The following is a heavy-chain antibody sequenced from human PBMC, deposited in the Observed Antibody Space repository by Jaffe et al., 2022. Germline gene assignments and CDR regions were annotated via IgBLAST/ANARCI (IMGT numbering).Heavy chain of an antibody. D-gene: IGHD3-10*01. J-gene: IGHJ6*03. Sequence: QVQLVQSGAEVKKPGASVKVSCKASGYTFTSYYMHWVRQAPGQGLEWMGIINPSGGSTSYAQKFQGRVTMTRDTSTSTVYMELSSLRSEDTAVYYCARVRGSGSYYTPYYYYYMDVWGKGTTVTVSS. V-gene: IGHV1-46*01. CDR2: INPSGGST. CDR3: ARVRGSGSYYTPYYYYYMDV. CDR1: GYTFTSYY.